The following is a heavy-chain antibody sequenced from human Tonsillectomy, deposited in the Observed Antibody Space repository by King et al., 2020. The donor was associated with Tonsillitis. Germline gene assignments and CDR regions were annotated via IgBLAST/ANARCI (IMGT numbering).Heavy chain of an antibody. CDR2: IWYDGSNK. V-gene: IGHV3-33*01. J-gene: IGHJ4*02. D-gene: IGHD4-17*01. CDR3: ARQAGDYGDYEFYFDY. CDR1: GFTFSSYG. Sequence: VQLVESGGGVVQPGRSLRLSCAASGFTFSSYGMHWVRQAPGKGLEWVAVIWYDGSNKYYADSVKGRFTTSRDNSKNTLYLQVNSLRAEDTAVYYCARQAGDYGDYEFYFDYWGQGTLVTVSS.